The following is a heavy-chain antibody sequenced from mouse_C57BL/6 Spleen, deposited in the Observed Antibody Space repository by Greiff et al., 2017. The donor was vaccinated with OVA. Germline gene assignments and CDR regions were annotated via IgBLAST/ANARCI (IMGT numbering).Heavy chain of an antibody. Sequence: DVKLVESGGGLVKPGGSLKLSCAASGFTFSDYGMHWVRQAPEKGLEWVAYISSGSSTIYYADTVKGRFTISRDNAKNTLFLQMTSLRSEDTAMYYCAGRGYAMDYWGQGTSVTVSS. CDR2: ISSGSSTI. V-gene: IGHV5-17*01. CDR1: GFTFSDYG. CDR3: AGRGYAMDY. J-gene: IGHJ4*01. D-gene: IGHD4-1*01.